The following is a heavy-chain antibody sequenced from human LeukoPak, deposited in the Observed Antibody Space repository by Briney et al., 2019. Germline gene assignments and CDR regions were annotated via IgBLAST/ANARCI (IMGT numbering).Heavy chain of an antibody. V-gene: IGHV4-34*01. CDR3: AARTDRPLIDY. Sequence: SETLSLTCAVYGGSFSGYYWSWIRQPPGKGLEWIGEINRSGSTNYNPSLKSRVTISVDTSKNQFSLKLSSVTAADTAVYYCAARTDRPLIDYWGQGTLVTVSS. D-gene: IGHD1-14*01. CDR2: INRSGST. J-gene: IGHJ4*02. CDR1: GGSFSGYY.